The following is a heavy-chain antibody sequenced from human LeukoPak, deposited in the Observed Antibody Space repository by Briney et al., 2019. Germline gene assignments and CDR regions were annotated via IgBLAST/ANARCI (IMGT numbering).Heavy chain of an antibody. J-gene: IGHJ4*02. D-gene: IGHD3-22*01. CDR2: INHSGST. CDR1: GGSFSGYY. V-gene: IGHV4-34*01. CDR3: ARGQHYDSSGYNFDY. Sequence: PSETLSLTCAVYGGSFSGYYWSWIRQPPGKGLEWIGEINHSGSTNYNPSLKSRVTISVDTSKNQFSLKLSSVTAADTAVYYCARGQHYDSSGYNFDYWGQGTLVTVSS.